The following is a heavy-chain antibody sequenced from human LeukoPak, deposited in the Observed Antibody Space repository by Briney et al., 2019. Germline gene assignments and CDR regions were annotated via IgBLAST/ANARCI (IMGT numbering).Heavy chain of an antibody. D-gene: IGHD3-10*01. CDR2: INPNSGGT. Sequence: ASVKVSCKASGYTFTGYYVHWVRQAPGQGLEWMGWINPNSGGTSYAQKFQGRVTMTRDTSISTAYMELSRLRSDDTAVYYCARGSGSYYTAVDYWGQGTLVTVSS. J-gene: IGHJ4*02. CDR1: GYTFTGYY. V-gene: IGHV1-2*02. CDR3: ARGSGSYYTAVDY.